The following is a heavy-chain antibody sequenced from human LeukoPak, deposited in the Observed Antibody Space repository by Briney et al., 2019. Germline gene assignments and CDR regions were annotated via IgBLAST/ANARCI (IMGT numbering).Heavy chain of an antibody. CDR1: AGSISSSSHY. D-gene: IGHD1-26*01. V-gene: IGHV4-39*07. Sequence: PSETLSLTCTVSAGSISSSSHYWDWIRQPPGKGLEWIGSIYYRGSTYYNPSLQSRVTTYVDTSKNQFSLRLSSVTAADTAVYYCAREGDGSYSNWAFDIWGQGTMVTVSS. J-gene: IGHJ3*02. CDR2: IYYRGST. CDR3: AREGDGSYSNWAFDI.